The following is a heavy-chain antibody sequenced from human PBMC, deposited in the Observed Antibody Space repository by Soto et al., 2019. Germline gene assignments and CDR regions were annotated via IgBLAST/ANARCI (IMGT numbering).Heavy chain of an antibody. V-gene: IGHV3-33*01. J-gene: IGHJ6*02. Sequence: QVQLVESGGGVVRPGRSLRLSCAASGFTFSTYAMHWVRQAPGKGLEWVAIIWYDGSIKYYEDSVRGRFTISRDNSKNTLYLQMNSLKAEDTAVYYCARDRRVLVVVPGPPRYGMDVWGQGTTVTVSS. D-gene: IGHD2-2*01. CDR2: IWYDGSIK. CDR1: GFTFSTYA. CDR3: ARDRRVLVVVPGPPRYGMDV.